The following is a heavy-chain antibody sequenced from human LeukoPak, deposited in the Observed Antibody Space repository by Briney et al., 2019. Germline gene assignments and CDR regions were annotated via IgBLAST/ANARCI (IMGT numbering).Heavy chain of an antibody. D-gene: IGHD3-10*01. CDR2: ISGSGGST. V-gene: IGHV3-23*01. Sequence: GGSLRLSCAASGFTFSSYAMSWVRQAPGKGLEWVSAISGSGGSTYYADSVKGRFTISRDNSKNTLYLQMNSLRAEDTAVCYCAKVEDASGSYPTSFDYWGQGTLVTVSS. CDR1: GFTFSSYA. J-gene: IGHJ4*02. CDR3: AKVEDASGSYPTSFDY.